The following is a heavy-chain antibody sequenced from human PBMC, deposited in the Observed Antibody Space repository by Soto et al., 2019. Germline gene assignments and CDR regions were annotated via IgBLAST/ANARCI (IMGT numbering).Heavy chain of an antibody. CDR1: GYTFTSYG. CDR2: ISAYNGNT. D-gene: IGHD2-15*01. CDR3: ARGIDCSGGSCYSYYYYYYMDV. V-gene: IGHV1-18*01. J-gene: IGHJ6*03. Sequence: ASVKVSCKASGYTFTSYGISWVRQAPGQGLEWMGWISAYNGNTNYAQKLQGRVTMTTDTSTSTAYMELRSLRSDDTAVYYCARGIDCSGGSCYSYYYYYYMDVWGKGTTVTAP.